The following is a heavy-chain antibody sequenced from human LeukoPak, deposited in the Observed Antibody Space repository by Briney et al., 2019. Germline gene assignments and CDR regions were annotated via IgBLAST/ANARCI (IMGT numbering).Heavy chain of an antibody. CDR2: IYYSGST. V-gene: IGHV4-39*01. J-gene: IGHJ6*03. CDR1: GGSISSSSYY. CDR3: ARQGIAAAGPNYYYYYMDV. Sequence: SETLSLTCTVSGGSISSSSYYWGWIRQPPGKGLEWIGSIYYSGSTYYNPPLKSRVTISVDTSKNQFSLKLSSVTAADTAVYYCARQGIAAAGPNYYYYYMDVWGKGTTVTVSS. D-gene: IGHD6-13*01.